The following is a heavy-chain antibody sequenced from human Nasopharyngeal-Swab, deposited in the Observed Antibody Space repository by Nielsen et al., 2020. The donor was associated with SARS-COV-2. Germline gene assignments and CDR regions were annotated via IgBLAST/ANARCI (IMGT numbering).Heavy chain of an antibody. J-gene: IGHJ4*02. CDR3: TLDYSDSRNDY. Sequence: GESLKISCAGSGFTFSYAWMSWVRQAPGKGLEWVGRIKSEADGGRADYSAPVKGRFTIPRDDSKYTLYLQMHSLKSEDTGFYYCTLDYSDSRNDYWGQGTLVTVSS. CDR2: IKSEADGGRA. CDR1: GFTFSYAW. V-gene: IGHV3-15*01. D-gene: IGHD2-15*01.